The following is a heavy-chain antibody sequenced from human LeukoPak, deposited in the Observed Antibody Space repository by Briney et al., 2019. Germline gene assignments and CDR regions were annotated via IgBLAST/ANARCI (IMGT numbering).Heavy chain of an antibody. CDR3: ARGTLEHCSGASCYPLDS. D-gene: IGHD2-15*01. Sequence: GGSLILSCAASGFTFIDYAMSWVRQTPGKGLECVSVVTGSGGDTYYTGSVNGRFTISRDNSKNTLYLQMNSLRAEDTAVYYCARGTLEHCSGASCYPLDSWGQGTLVTVSS. V-gene: IGHV3-23*01. CDR2: VTGSGGDT. J-gene: IGHJ5*01. CDR1: GFTFIDYA.